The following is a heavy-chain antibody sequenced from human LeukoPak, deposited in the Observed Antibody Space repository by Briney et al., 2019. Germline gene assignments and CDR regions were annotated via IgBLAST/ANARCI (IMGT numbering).Heavy chain of an antibody. CDR2: INSDGSVT. Sequence: PGGSLRLSCAASGFTFSSYRMNWVRQAPGKGLVWVSHINSDGSVTNYADSVKGRFTISRDNAKSTLYLQMNSLRAEDTAVYYCARRWQSNQGDAYDFWGQGTMVTVSS. J-gene: IGHJ3*01. CDR1: GFTFSSYR. CDR3: ARRWQSNQGDAYDF. V-gene: IGHV3-74*01. D-gene: IGHD4-11*01.